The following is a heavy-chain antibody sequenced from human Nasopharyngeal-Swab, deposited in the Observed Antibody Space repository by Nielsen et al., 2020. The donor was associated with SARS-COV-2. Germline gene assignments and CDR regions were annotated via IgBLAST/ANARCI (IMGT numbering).Heavy chain of an antibody. J-gene: IGHJ4*02. CDR3: ARDAPAHYGAFY. CDR2: IAHDASNE. D-gene: IGHD4-17*01. V-gene: IGHV3-30*03. Sequence: WIRQPPGKWLYWVAFIAHDASNEYYGDSVKGRFSISRDSSKNTLYLQMDSLRGEDTAVYYCARDAPAHYGAFYWGRGTLVTVSS.